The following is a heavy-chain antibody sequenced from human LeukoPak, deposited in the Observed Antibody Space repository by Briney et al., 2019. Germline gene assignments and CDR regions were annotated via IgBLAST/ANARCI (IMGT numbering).Heavy chain of an antibody. V-gene: IGHV1-2*02. CDR1: GYTFTGYY. D-gene: IGHD6-13*01. J-gene: IGHJ5*02. CDR2: INPNSGGT. Sequence: ASVKVSCTASGYTFTGYYMHWVRQAPGQGLEWMGWINPNSGGTNYAQKFRGRVTMTRDTSISTAYMELSRLRSDDTAVYYCARARYSSSWYGGDWFDPWGQGTLVTVSS. CDR3: ARARYSSSWYGGDWFDP.